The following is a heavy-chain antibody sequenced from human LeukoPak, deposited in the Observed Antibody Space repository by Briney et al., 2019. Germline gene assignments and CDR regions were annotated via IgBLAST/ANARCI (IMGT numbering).Heavy chain of an antibody. J-gene: IGHJ3*02. Sequence: ASVKVSCKASGYTFTKYGVSWVRQAPGQGLEWMGWISAYNGDIKYAQRGKGRVTMTTDTSTSTVYMELRSLRSDDTAVYYCARKSGSDAFDIWGQGTMVTVSS. V-gene: IGHV1-18*01. CDR1: GYTFTKYG. CDR3: ARKSGSDAFDI. CDR2: ISAYNGDI.